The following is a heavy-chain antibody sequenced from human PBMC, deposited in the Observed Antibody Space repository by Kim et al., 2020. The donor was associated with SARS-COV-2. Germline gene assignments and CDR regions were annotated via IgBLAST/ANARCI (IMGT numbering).Heavy chain of an antibody. J-gene: IGHJ4*02. CDR2: T. V-gene: IGHV1-3*01. Sequence: TKHSQKFQGRVTITREPSASTAYMGLSSLRSEDTAVYYCASILTGYPFDYWGQGTLVTVSS. D-gene: IGHD3-9*01. CDR3: ASILTGYPFDY.